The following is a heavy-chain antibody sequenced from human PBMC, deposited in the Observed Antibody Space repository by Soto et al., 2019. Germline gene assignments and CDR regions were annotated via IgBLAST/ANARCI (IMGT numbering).Heavy chain of an antibody. Sequence: QVQLVESGGGVVQPGRSLRLSCAASGFTFSSYGMHWVRQAPGKGLEWVAVISYDGSNKYYADSVKGRFTISRDNSNNTLYLQMNSLRAEDTAVYYCAKDQRHSSSSGMYYYYGMDVWGQGTTVTVSS. V-gene: IGHV3-30*18. CDR1: GFTFSSYG. D-gene: IGHD6-6*01. J-gene: IGHJ6*02. CDR3: AKDQRHSSSSGMYYYYGMDV. CDR2: ISYDGSNK.